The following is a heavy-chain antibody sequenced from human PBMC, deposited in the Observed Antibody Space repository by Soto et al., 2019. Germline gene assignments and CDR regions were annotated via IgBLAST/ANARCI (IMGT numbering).Heavy chain of an antibody. CDR1: GDTLSFYT. J-gene: IGHJ4*02. Sequence: SVKVSCKDSGDTLSFYTINWVRQAPGLGLEWVGRINPIVSMSNYAQKFQGRVSMTADKSTSTAYMELRSLRSDDTAMYFCAASYGSGYRAFDYWGQGALVTVSS. CDR3: AASYGSGYRAFDY. D-gene: IGHD3-10*01. V-gene: IGHV1-69*02. CDR2: INPIVSMS.